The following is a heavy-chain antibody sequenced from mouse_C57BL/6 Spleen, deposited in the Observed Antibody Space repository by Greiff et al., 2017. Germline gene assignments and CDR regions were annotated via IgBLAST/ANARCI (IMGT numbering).Heavy chain of an antibody. CDR2: IDPANGNT. D-gene: IGHD1-1*01. CDR1: GFNIKNTY. V-gene: IGHV14-3*01. CDR3: AITTVVATRGRYFDY. Sequence: VQLQQSVAELVRPGASVTLSCTASGFNIKNTYMHWVKQRPEQGLEWIGRIDPANGNTKYAPKFQGKATITADTSSNTAYLQLSSLTSEDTAIYYCAITTVVATRGRYFDYWGQGTTLTVSS. J-gene: IGHJ2*01.